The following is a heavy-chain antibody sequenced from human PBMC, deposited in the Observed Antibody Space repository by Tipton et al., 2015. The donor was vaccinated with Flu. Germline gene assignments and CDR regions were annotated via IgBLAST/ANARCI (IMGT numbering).Heavy chain of an antibody. D-gene: IGHD1-26*01. CDR2: IRSDETTE. Sequence: VQLVQSGGGLVQPGGSLRLSCAASRFTFSSYWMSWVRQAPGKGLEWVAHIRSDETTEYADSVKGRFTISRDNSKDMLYLQMNSLRAEDTAVFYCAKSGGFDSWNQGALVIVSS. V-gene: IGHV3-30*02. CDR3: AKSGGFDS. J-gene: IGHJ4*02. CDR1: RFTFSSYW.